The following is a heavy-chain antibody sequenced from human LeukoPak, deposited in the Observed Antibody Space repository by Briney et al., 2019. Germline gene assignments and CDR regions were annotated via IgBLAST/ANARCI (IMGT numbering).Heavy chain of an antibody. D-gene: IGHD5-12*01. CDR3: GRDKKWLQYYYGVDV. CDR1: GFTFSSYW. V-gene: IGHV3-7*01. CDR2: MNLDGSEK. J-gene: IGHJ6*02. Sequence: GGSLRLSCAASGFTFSSYWMSWFRQAPGKGLEWVANMNLDGSEKYYVDSVKGRFTISRDNAKNSLYLQMHSLRAEDTAVYYCGRDKKWLQYYYGVDVWGQGTTVTVSS.